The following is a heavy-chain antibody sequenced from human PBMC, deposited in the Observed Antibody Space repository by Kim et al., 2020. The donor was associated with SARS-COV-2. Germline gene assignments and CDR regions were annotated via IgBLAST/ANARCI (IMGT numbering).Heavy chain of an antibody. CDR3: ARVLVVAYYFDY. CDR2: INSDGSST. J-gene: IGHJ4*02. V-gene: IGHV3-74*01. D-gene: IGHD5-12*01. Sequence: GGSLRLSCAASGFTFSSYWMHWVRQAPGKGLVWVSRINSDGSSTSYADSVKGRFTISRDNAKNTLYLQMNSLRAEDMAVYYCARVLVVAYYFDYWGQGTLVTVSS. CDR1: GFTFSSYW.